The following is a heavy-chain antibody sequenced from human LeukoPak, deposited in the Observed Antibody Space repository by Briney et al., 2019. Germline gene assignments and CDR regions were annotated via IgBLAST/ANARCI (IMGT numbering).Heavy chain of an antibody. CDR1: GFTFSSYS. V-gene: IGHV3-48*01. CDR2: ISSSSSTI. J-gene: IGHJ6*03. CDR3: ARGEQRYYYYMDV. Sequence: GGSLRLSCAASGFTFSSYSMNWVRQAPGKGLEWVSYISSSSSTICYADSVKGRFTMSRDNSKNTLYLQMNSLRAEDTAVYYCARGEQRYYYYMDVWGKGTTVTVSS. D-gene: IGHD6-25*01.